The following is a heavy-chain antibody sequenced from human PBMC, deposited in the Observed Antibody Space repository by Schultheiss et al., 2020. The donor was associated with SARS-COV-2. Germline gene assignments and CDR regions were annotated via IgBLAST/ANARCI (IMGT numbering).Heavy chain of an antibody. D-gene: IGHD3-22*01. V-gene: IGHV4-59*13. CDR1: GGSISRYS. J-gene: IGHJ4*02. CDR3: ATYYDSSGYLDY. CDR2: IYYSGST. Sequence: SETLSLTCTVSGGSISRYSWSWIRQAPGKGLEWIGYIYYSGSTYYNPSLKSRVTISVDTSKNQFSLKLSSVTAADTAVYYCATYYDSSGYLDYWGQGTQVTVSS.